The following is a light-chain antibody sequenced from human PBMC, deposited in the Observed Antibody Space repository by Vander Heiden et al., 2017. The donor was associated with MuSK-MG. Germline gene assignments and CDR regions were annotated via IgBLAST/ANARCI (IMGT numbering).Light chain of an antibody. Sequence: ARSVWLGHTVRITCQGDSLRSYYASWYQQKPGQAPVLVIYGKNNRPSGIPDRFSGSSSGNTASVTITGAQAEDEADHYWNARDSSGNQQNVVFGGGTKLTVL. J-gene: IGLJ2*01. CDR3: NARDSSGNQQNVV. CDR1: SLRSYY. CDR2: GKN. V-gene: IGLV3-19*01.